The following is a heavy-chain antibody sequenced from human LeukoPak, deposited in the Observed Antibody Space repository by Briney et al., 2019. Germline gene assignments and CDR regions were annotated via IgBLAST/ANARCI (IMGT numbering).Heavy chain of an antibody. CDR1: GFTFSSYA. V-gene: IGHV3-23*01. CDR2: ISGSGGST. J-gene: IGHJ4*02. D-gene: IGHD2-15*01. Sequence: GGSLRLSCAASGFTFSSYAMSWVRQAPGKGLGWVSAISGSGGSTYYADSVKGRFTISRDNSKNTLYLQMNSLRAEDTAVYYCAKAVYPERYCSGGSCYFDYWGQGTLVTVSS. CDR3: AKAVYPERYCSGGSCYFDY.